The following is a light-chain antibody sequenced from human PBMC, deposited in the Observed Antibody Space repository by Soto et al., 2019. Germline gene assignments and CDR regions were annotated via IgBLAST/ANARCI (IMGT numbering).Light chain of an antibody. CDR1: QSVSSRN. J-gene: IGKJ1*01. CDR3: QQYGSSSSWT. Sequence: EIVLTQSPGTLSLSPGERATLSCRASQSVSSRNLAWYQQKPGQAPRLLIYGASSRDTGIPDRFSGSGSGTDFTLTISRLEPEYFAVYYCQQYGSSSSWTFGQGTKVEIK. CDR2: GAS. V-gene: IGKV3-20*01.